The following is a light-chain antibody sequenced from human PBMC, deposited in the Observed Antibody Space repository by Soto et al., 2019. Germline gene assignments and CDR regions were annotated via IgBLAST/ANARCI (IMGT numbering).Light chain of an antibody. J-gene: IGLJ2*01. Sequence: QSVLTQSPSASASLGASVKLTCTLSRGHSNYAIAWHQQQPEKGPRYLMKLTRDGSHSKGYGIPNRFSGSSSGSERYLTISSLQSEDEADYCCQTWGTGIVIFGGGTKLTLL. V-gene: IGLV4-69*01. CDR1: RGHSNYA. CDR3: QTWGTGIVI. CDR2: LTRDGSH.